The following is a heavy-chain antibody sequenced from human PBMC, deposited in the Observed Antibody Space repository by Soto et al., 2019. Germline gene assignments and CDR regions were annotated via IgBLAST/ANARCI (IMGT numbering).Heavy chain of an antibody. Sequence: ASVKVSCKASGYTFTNYGITWVRQAPGQGLEWMGGIGAYNGDTHYTQRLQGRVTMTTDTSTSTAYMEMRGRRSDDTAIYYCASVRQLVGYFYYHMDGWGKGTTFTVSS. J-gene: IGHJ6*03. CDR1: GYTFTNYG. CDR3: ASVRQLVGYFYYHMDG. CDR2: IGAYNGDT. V-gene: IGHV1-18*01. D-gene: IGHD6-6*01.